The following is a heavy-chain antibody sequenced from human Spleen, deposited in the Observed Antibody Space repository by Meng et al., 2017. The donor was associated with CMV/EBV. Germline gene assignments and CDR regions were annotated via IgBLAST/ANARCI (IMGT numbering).Heavy chain of an antibody. V-gene: IGHV4-39*07. CDR1: GASISTSSDY. J-gene: IGHJ6*02. Sequence: SETLSLTCTVSGASISTSSDYWGWIRQPPGKGLEWIATIYYVGNTYYNPSLNTQVSISIDTSRNQFSLKLSSVTATDTALYYCARVQSRRGALDVWDQGTTVTVSS. CDR2: IYYVGNT. D-gene: IGHD5-24*01. CDR3: ARVQSRRGALDV.